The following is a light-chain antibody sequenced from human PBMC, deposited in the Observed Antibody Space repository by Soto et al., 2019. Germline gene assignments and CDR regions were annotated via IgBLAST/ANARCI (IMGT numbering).Light chain of an antibody. J-gene: IGKJ1*01. CDR3: QQFNSYQWT. CDR2: DAS. CDR1: QGISSA. V-gene: IGKV1-13*02. Sequence: ALPLTQSPSSLSASVGDRVTITCRASQGISSALAWYQQKPGKAPKLLIYDASSLESGVPSRFSGSGSGTDFTLTISSLQPEDFATYYCQQFNSYQWTFGQGTKVEIK.